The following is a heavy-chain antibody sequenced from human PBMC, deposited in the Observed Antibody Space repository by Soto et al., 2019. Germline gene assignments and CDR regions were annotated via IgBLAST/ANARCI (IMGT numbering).Heavy chain of an antibody. D-gene: IGHD5-12*01. V-gene: IGHV4-39*01. CDR3: ARGRGSGYDFDY. CDR2: IYYSGST. Sequence: QLQLQESGPGLVKPSETLSLTCTVSGGSISSSSYYWGWIRQPPGKGLEWIGSIYYSGSTYYNPSLKSRVTISVDTSKNQFSLKLSSVTAADTAVYYCARGRGSGYDFDYWGQGTLVTVSS. CDR1: GGSISSSSYY. J-gene: IGHJ4*02.